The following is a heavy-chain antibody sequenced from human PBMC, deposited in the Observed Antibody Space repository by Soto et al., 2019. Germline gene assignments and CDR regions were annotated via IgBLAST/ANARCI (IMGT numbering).Heavy chain of an antibody. CDR2: IIPFFGTA. Sequence: SVKVSCKASGGTFSTLGISWVRQAPGQGLEWMGGIIPFFGTAKYSQKFEDGISITADESTNTVYMDLRSLTSEDTAIYYCARSAPMDAGDKYYYDFWGQGALVTVSS. J-gene: IGHJ4*02. CDR1: GGTFSTLG. D-gene: IGHD3-16*01. V-gene: IGHV1-69*13. CDR3: ARSAPMDAGDKYYYDF.